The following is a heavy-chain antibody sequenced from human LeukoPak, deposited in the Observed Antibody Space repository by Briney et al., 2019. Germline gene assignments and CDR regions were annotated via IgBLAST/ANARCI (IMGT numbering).Heavy chain of an antibody. CDR3: ARGDHEY. J-gene: IGHJ4*02. V-gene: IGHV3-7*01. CDR1: GFTASSYW. CDR2: IKQDGSEK. Sequence: PGGSLRLSCVASGFTASSYWMSWVRQAPGKGLEWLANIKQDGSEKYYVDSVKGRFTISRDDAKNSLFLQMNSLRADDTAVYYCARGDHEYWGQGTPVTVSS.